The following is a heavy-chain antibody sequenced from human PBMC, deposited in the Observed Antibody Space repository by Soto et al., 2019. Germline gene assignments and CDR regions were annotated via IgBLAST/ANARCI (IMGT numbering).Heavy chain of an antibody. D-gene: IGHD4-17*01. Sequence: PSETLSLTGTVSVGSVTNSSYYWGWILQSPGKGLEWIGSVYYRGRSYSKSSVKSRVTISVDTSKNRFSLSLNSVTASDTAVYFCVSQRTTVPTQAYFDYWGPGALVTVSS. V-gene: IGHV4-39*01. CDR1: VGSVTNSSYY. J-gene: IGHJ4*02. CDR3: VSQRTTVPTQAYFDY. CDR2: VYYRGRS.